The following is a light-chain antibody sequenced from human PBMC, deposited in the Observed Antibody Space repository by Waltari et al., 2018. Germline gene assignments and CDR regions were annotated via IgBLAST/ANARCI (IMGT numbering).Light chain of an antibody. V-gene: IGLV1-44*01. CDR2: SNN. Sequence: QSVLTQSPSASGTPGQRVTISCSGSSSNTGSNIVNWYQQLPGMAPKLLISSNNQRPSGVPDRFSGSKSGTSASLAISGLQSEDEADYYCAAWEDSLNGRVFGGGTKVTVL. CDR3: AAWEDSLNGRV. CDR1: SSNTGSNI. J-gene: IGLJ3*02.